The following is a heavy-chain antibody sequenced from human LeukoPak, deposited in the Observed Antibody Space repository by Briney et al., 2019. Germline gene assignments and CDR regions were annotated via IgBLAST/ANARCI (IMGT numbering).Heavy chain of an antibody. D-gene: IGHD3-22*01. Sequence: SETLSLTCTVSGGSISSYYWSWIRQPPGKGLEWIGYFYYSGSTNYNPSLKSRVTISVDTSKSQFSLKLSSVTAADMAVYYCARDRSRAYYDSSGYDAFDIWGQGTMVTVSS. J-gene: IGHJ3*02. CDR2: FYYSGST. CDR1: GGSISSYY. V-gene: IGHV4-59*01. CDR3: ARDRSRAYYDSSGYDAFDI.